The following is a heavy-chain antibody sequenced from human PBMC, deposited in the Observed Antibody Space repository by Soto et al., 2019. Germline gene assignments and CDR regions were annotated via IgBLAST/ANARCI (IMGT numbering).Heavy chain of an antibody. D-gene: IGHD3-22*01. Sequence: ASVKVSCKVSGYTLTELSMHWVRQAPGKGLEWMGGFDPEDGETIYAQKFQGRVTMTEDTSTDTAYMELSSLRSEDTAVYYCATEPTYYDSSGSKGGYWGQGTLVTVSS. J-gene: IGHJ4*02. V-gene: IGHV1-24*01. CDR2: FDPEDGET. CDR3: ATEPTYYDSSGSKGGY. CDR1: GYTLTELS.